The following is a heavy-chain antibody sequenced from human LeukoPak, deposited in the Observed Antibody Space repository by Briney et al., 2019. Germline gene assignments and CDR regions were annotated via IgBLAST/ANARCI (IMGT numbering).Heavy chain of an antibody. D-gene: IGHD4-23*01. CDR2: IHNSGNT. CDR1: GDSISNGAYY. V-gene: IGHV4-31*03. CDR3: AREGGTVVTSDY. J-gene: IGHJ4*02. Sequence: SETLSLTCTVSGDSISNGAYYWSWLRQHPGKGLEWIGYIHNSGNTYYNPSLRRRVIMLLDTSKSQFSLKLNSVTAADTAVYFCAREGGTVVTSDYWGQGTLVTVSS.